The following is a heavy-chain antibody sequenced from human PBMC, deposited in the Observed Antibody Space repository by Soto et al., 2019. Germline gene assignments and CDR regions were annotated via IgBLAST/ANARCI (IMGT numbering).Heavy chain of an antibody. CDR1: GYRFTNNW. J-gene: IGHJ6*02. CDR3: ARQGGMDV. V-gene: IGHV5-51*01. Sequence: LGESLKISCKGSGYRFTNNWIGRVRQMPGKGLEWMGIIYPGDSDTRYSPSFQGQVSISVDKSISTAYLQWSSLKASDTAMYYCARQGGMDVWGQGTTVTVSS. CDR2: IYPGDSDT.